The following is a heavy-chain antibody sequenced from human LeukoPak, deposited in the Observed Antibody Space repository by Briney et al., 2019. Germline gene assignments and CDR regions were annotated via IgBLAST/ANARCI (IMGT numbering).Heavy chain of an antibody. CDR2: ITASGTTK. D-gene: IGHD4-11*01. CDR1: VFTLTDHY. Sequence: GGSLRLSCTVSVFTLTDHYMSWYRQSPGGGLEWISWITASGTTKVYADSVRGRFTISRDNSKNSVYLQMSSLRADDTAVYYCARDPDYGNPYWGQGTLVTVCS. J-gene: IGHJ4*02. CDR3: ARDPDYGNPY. V-gene: IGHV3-11*01.